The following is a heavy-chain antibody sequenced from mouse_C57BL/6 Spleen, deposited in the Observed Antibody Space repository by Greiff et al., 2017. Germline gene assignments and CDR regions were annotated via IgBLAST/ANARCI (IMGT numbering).Heavy chain of an antibody. J-gene: IGHJ4*01. CDR1: GFTFSSYA. CDR3: AREDERDYAMDY. V-gene: IGHV5-4*01. Sequence: EVQRVESGGGLVKPGGSLKLSCAASGFTFSSYAMSWVRQTPEKRLEWVATISDGGSYTYYPDNVKGRFTISRDNAKNNLYLQMSHLKSEDTAMYYCAREDERDYAMDYWGQGTSVTVSS. CDR2: ISDGGSYT.